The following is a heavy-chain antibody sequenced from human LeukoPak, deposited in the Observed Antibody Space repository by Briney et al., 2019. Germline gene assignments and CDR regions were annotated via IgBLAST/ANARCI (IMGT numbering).Heavy chain of an antibody. CDR1: GYTLTELS. V-gene: IGHV1-24*01. J-gene: IGHJ4*02. D-gene: IGHD3-22*01. CDR2: FDPEDGET. CDR3: ARVPPSYDSSGYSGY. Sequence: ASVQVSCKVSGYTLTELSMHWVRQAPGKGLEWMGGFDPEDGETIYAQKFQGRVTMTEDTSTDTAYMELSSLRSEDTAVYYCARVPPSYDSSGYSGYWGQGTLVTVSS.